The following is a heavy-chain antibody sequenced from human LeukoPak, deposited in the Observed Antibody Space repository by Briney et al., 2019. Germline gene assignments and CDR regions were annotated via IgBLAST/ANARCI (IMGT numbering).Heavy chain of an antibody. CDR3: ARDVVNYFDY. CDR1: GGSISSYY. Sequence: TSETLSLTCTVSGGSISSYYWSWIRQPPGKGLEWIGYIYYSGSTNYNPSLKSRVTISVDTSKNQFSLKLSSVTAADTAVYYCARDVVNYFDYWGQGTLVTVSS. V-gene: IGHV4-59*01. CDR2: IYYSGST. D-gene: IGHD4-23*01. J-gene: IGHJ4*02.